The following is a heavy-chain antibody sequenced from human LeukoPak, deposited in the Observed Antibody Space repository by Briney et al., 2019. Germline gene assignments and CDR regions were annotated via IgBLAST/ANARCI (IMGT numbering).Heavy chain of an antibody. D-gene: IGHD2-2*01. J-gene: IGHJ3*02. Sequence: ASVKVSCRASGYTFTTLYMHWVRQAPGQGLEWMGIINPSGGSTSYAQKFQGRVSMTRDMSTSTVYMELSSLRSEDTAVYYCARGRIVPTGILSGDWQKYDPYDIWGQGTMVTVSS. CDR2: INPSGGST. V-gene: IGHV1-46*01. CDR1: GYTFTTLY. CDR3: ARGRIVPTGILSGDWQKYDPYDI.